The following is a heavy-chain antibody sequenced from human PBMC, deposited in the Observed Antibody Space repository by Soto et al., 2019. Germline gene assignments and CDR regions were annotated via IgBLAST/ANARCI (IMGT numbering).Heavy chain of an antibody. Sequence: PSETPSLTCTVSGGSISSYYWSWIRQPPGKGLEWIGYIYYSGSTNYNPSLKSRVTISVDTSKNQFSLKLSSVTAADTAVYYCAAGTHSSSWYGYYGMDVWGQGTTVTVSS. V-gene: IGHV4-59*08. CDR1: GGSISSYY. CDR2: IYYSGST. CDR3: AAGTHSSSWYGYYGMDV. J-gene: IGHJ6*02. D-gene: IGHD6-13*01.